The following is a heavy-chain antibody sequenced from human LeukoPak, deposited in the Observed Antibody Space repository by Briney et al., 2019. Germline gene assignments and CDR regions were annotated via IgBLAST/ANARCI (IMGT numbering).Heavy chain of an antibody. Sequence: SETLSLTCAVYGGSFGGYYWSWIRQPPGKGLEWIGEINHSGSTNYNPSLKSRVTISVDTSKNQFSLKLSSVTAADTAVYYCARALRFLEWLLPSYYFDYWGQGTLVTVSS. D-gene: IGHD3-3*01. V-gene: IGHV4-34*01. CDR2: INHSGST. CDR1: GGSFGGYY. CDR3: ARALRFLEWLLPSYYFDY. J-gene: IGHJ4*02.